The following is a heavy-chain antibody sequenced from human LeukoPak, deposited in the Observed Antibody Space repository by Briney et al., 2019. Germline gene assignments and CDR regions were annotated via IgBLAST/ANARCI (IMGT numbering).Heavy chain of an antibody. D-gene: IGHD2-2*01. V-gene: IGHV4-39*07. Sequence: SETLSLTCTVSGGSISSSSYYWGWIRQPPGKGLEWIGSIYYSGSTYYNPSLKSRVTISVDTSKNQFSLKLSSVTAADTAVCYCARVVKVVPAAIGWFDPWGQGTLVTVSS. J-gene: IGHJ5*02. CDR1: GGSISSSSYY. CDR2: IYYSGST. CDR3: ARVVKVVPAAIGWFDP.